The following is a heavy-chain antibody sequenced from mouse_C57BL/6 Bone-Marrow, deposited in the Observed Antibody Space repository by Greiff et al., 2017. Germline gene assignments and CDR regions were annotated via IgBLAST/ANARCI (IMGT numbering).Heavy chain of an antibody. CDR2: ISDGGSYT. D-gene: IGHD1-1*01. V-gene: IGHV5-4*01. CDR3: AREGTTVVAYYYAMDY. J-gene: IGHJ4*01. CDR1: GFTFSSYA. Sequence: EVQLVESGGGLVKPGGSLKLSCAASGFTFSSYAMSWVRQTPEKRLEWVATISDGGSYTYYPDNVKGRFTISRDNAKNNLYLQMSHLKSEDTAMYYCAREGTTVVAYYYAMDYWGQGTSVTVSS.